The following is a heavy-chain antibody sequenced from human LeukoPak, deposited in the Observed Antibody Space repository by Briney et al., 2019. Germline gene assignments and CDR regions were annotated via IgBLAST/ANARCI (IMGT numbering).Heavy chain of an antibody. CDR2: IRYDGSNK. J-gene: IGHJ4*02. CDR3: ARDHGVVVNLWYFDY. Sequence: PGGSLRLSCAASRFTFSSYGMHWVRQAPGKGLEWVAFIRYDGSNKYYADSVKGRFTISRDNSKNTLYLQMNSLRAEDTAVYYCARDHGVVVNLWYFDYWGQGTLVTVSS. V-gene: IGHV3-30*02. CDR1: RFTFSSYG. D-gene: IGHD3-22*01.